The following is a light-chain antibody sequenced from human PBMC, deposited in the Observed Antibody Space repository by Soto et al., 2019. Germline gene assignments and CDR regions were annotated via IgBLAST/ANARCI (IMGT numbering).Light chain of an antibody. J-gene: IGKJ5*01. V-gene: IGKV3-15*01. Sequence: EKVMTQSPATLSVSPGERATLSCRASQSVSSNLAWYQQKPGQAPRLLIYGASSRATGIPVRFSGSVSGTEFTLTISSLQSEDFAVYYCQQYNNWPLTFGQGTRLEIK. CDR2: GAS. CDR1: QSVSSN. CDR3: QQYNNWPLT.